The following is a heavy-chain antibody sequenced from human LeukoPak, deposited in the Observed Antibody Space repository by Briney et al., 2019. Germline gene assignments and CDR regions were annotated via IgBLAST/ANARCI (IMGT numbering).Heavy chain of an antibody. CDR3: ARLGIVGATRSLRPNWFDP. CDR1: GGSISSYY. Sequence: PSETLTLTCTVSGGSISSYYWSWIRQPPGKGLEWIGYIYYSGSTNYNPSLKSRVTISVDTSKNQFSLKLSSVTAADTAVYYCARLGIVGATRSLRPNWFDPWGQGTLVTVSS. CDR2: IYYSGST. J-gene: IGHJ5*02. D-gene: IGHD1-26*01. V-gene: IGHV4-59*08.